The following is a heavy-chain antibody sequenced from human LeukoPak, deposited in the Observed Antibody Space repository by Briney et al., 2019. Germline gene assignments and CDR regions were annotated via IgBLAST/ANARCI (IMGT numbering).Heavy chain of an antibody. CDR2: ISVSGGST. D-gene: IGHD1-26*01. CDR1: GFTFSSYA. CDR3: AKDRFRVGATFGY. J-gene: IGHJ4*02. V-gene: IGHV3-23*01. Sequence: PGGSLRLSCAASGFTFSSYAMSWVRQAPGKGLEWVSAISVSGGSTYYADSVKGRFTISRDNSKNTLYLQMNSLRAEDTAVYYCAKDRFRVGATFGYWGQGTLVTVSS.